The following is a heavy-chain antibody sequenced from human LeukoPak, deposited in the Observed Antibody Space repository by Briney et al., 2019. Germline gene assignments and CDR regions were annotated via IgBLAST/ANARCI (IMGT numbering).Heavy chain of an antibody. CDR1: GFTFSSYG. CDR3: AKAGKNDFWSRYSKYYFDY. V-gene: IGHV3-30*18. CDR2: ISYDGSNK. Sequence: GGSLRLSCAASGFTFSSYGMHWVRQAPVKGLEWVAVISYDGSNKYYADSVKGRFTISRDNSKNTLYLQMNSLRAEDTAVYYCAKAGKNDFWSRYSKYYFDYWGQGTLVTVSS. J-gene: IGHJ4*02. D-gene: IGHD3-3*01.